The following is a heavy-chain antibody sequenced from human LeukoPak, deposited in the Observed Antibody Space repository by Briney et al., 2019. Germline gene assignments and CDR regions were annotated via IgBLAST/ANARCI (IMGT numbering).Heavy chain of an antibody. Sequence: PGGSLRLSCAASGFTFSSYSMNWVRQAPGKGLEWVSVTYSGGSTYYADSVKGRFTISRDNSKNTLYLQMNSLRAEDTAVYYCARVVRGITGSYYYYYMDVWGKGTTVTISS. D-gene: IGHD3-10*01. CDR3: ARVVRGITGSYYYYYMDV. J-gene: IGHJ6*03. CDR1: GFTFSSYS. V-gene: IGHV3-66*01. CDR2: TYSGGST.